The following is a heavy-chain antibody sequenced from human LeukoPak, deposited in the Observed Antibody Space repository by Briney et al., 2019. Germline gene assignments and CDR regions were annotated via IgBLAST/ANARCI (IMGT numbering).Heavy chain of an antibody. D-gene: IGHD3-3*01. Sequence: SETLSLTCTVSGGSISSGDYYWSWIRQPPGKGLEWIGYIYYSGSTYYNPSLKSRVIISVDTSKNQFSLKLSSVTAADTAVYYCARGGDFWSGYFDYWGQGTLVTVSS. J-gene: IGHJ4*02. CDR3: ARGGDFWSGYFDY. V-gene: IGHV4-30-4*08. CDR2: IYYSGST. CDR1: GGSISSGDYY.